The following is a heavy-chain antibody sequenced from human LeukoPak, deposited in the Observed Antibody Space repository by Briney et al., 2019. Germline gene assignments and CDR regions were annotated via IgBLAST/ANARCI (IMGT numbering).Heavy chain of an antibody. CDR2: IRVSDGAR. J-gene: IGHJ1*01. Sequence: GGSLRLSCVASGFAFPTYAMMWVRQVPGKGLEWVSSIRVSDGARFYADSVKGRFTISRDNSKNTLYLQMNSLRAEDTAVYYCAKEGLKTSGGGDFQHWGQGTLVTVSS. CDR1: GFAFPTYA. D-gene: IGHD2-8*01. CDR3: AKEGLKTSGGGDFQH. V-gene: IGHV3-23*01.